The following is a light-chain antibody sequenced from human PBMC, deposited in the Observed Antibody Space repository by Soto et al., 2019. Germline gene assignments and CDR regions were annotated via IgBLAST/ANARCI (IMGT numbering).Light chain of an antibody. Sequence: TQPAPMSGSPRHSVTISCTGTSSNYGCDTFFSWYLPHPGKVPQVIIYETSKPPSGLSGLFSGDNSGTTTSLSISGLQAEDEADYYSFSFTSTITPVFGRGTKVTV. CDR2: ETS. CDR3: FSFTSTITPV. CDR1: SSNYGCDTF. J-gene: IGLJ1*01. V-gene: IGLV2-23*01.